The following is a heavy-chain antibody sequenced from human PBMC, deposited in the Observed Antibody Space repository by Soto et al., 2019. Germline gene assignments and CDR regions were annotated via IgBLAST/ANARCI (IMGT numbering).Heavy chain of an antibody. Sequence: SETLSLTCAVSGGSISGSYYYWGWLRQSPGRGPEWIGSVFYTGFTSYNPPLESRVSVSVDTSKNQFSLKVSAVTAADTAVYYCASSQKGYNWNYFDHWGQGALVTVSS. J-gene: IGHJ4*02. V-gene: IGHV4-39*01. CDR2: VFYTGFT. D-gene: IGHD1-20*01. CDR3: ASSQKGYNWNYFDH. CDR1: GGSISGSYYY.